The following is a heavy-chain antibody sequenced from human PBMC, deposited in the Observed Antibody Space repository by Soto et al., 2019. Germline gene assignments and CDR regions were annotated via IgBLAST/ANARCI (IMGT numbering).Heavy chain of an antibody. CDR3: ARDPWAADY. CDR1: GFTVSTKY. J-gene: IGHJ4*02. CDR2: IYSGGST. V-gene: IGHV3-66*01. D-gene: IGHD3-16*01. Sequence: EVQLVESGGGLVQPGGSLRLSCAASGFTVSTKYMSWVRQAPGKGLEWVSVIYSGGSTFYADSVRGRFTISRDNSKNTVKLHMNRLRAEDTAVYYCARDPWAADYWGQGTLVTVSS.